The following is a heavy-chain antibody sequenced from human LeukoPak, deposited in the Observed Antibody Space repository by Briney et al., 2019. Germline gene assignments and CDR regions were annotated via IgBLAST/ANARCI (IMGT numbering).Heavy chain of an antibody. CDR2: IIPIFGTA. V-gene: IGHV1-69*13. CDR3: AGDGDCSSTSCLYYFDY. D-gene: IGHD2-2*01. Sequence: SVKVSCKASGGTFSSYAISWVRQAPGQGLEWMGGIIPIFGTANYAQKFQGRVTITADESTSTAYMELSSLRSEDTAVYYCAGDGDCSSTSCLYYFDYWGQGTLVTVSS. J-gene: IGHJ4*02. CDR1: GGTFSSYA.